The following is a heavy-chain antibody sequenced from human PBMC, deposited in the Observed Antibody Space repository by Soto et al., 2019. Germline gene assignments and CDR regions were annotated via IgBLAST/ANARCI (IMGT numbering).Heavy chain of an antibody. Sequence: ASVKVSCKASGYTFTSYYMHWVRQAPGQGLEWMGIINPSGGSTSYAQKFQGRVTMTRDTSTSTVYMELSSLRSEDTAVYYCARVVSFSYYDSSGYYLPIGMYVWGQGTTVTVSS. J-gene: IGHJ6*02. D-gene: IGHD3-22*01. CDR3: ARVVSFSYYDSSGYYLPIGMYV. CDR1: GYTFTSYY. CDR2: INPSGGST. V-gene: IGHV1-46*01.